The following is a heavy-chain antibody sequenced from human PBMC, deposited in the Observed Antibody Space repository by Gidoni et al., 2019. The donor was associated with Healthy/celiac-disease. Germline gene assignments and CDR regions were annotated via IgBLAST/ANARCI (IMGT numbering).Heavy chain of an antibody. CDR1: AGTFSSYA. V-gene: IGHV1-69*01. CDR3: ARDYYDSSGYYYFDY. J-gene: IGHJ4*02. D-gene: IGHD3-22*01. Sequence: QVQLVQSGAEVKKPGSSVKVSCTASAGTFSSYAISWVRQAPGQGLEWMGGIIPIFGTANYAQKFQGRVTITADESTSTAYMELSSLRSEDTAVYYCARDYYDSSGYYYFDYWGQGTLVTVSS. CDR2: IIPIFGTA.